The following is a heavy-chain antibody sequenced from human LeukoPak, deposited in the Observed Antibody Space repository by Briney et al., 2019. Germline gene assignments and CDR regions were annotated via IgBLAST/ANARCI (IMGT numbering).Heavy chain of an antibody. V-gene: IGHV1-2*02. D-gene: IGHD3-16*01. CDR2: INPHSGDT. CDR3: AREEGGFDAFDI. Sequence: ASVTVSCKSSVYTFTGYYVHWVRQAPGRGLEGMGWINPHSGDTSYAQDFQGRVTMTRDTSISTVYMELSRLRSDDTAVYYCAREEGGFDAFDIWGRGTMVTVSS. CDR1: VYTFTGYY. J-gene: IGHJ3*02.